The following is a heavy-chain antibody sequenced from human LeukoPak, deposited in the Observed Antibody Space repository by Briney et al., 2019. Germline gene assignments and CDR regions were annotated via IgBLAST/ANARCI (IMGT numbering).Heavy chain of an antibody. CDR1: GYTFTGYY. V-gene: IGHV1-2*06. CDR2: INPNSGGT. Sequence: ASVKVSCKASGYTFTGYYMHWVRQAPGQGLEWMGRINPNSGGTNYAQKFQGRVTMTRDTSISTAYIELSRLRSDDTAVYYCARMASRRGNQLLSPSFDPWGQGTLVTVSS. CDR3: ARMASRRGNQLLSPSFDP. D-gene: IGHD2-2*01. J-gene: IGHJ5*02.